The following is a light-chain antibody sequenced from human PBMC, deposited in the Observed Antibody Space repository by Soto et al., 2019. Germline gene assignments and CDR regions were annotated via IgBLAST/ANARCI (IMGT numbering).Light chain of an antibody. V-gene: IGKV3-20*01. CDR3: QQYDNPPRT. CDR2: GAS. J-gene: IGKJ1*01. Sequence: EIVLTQSPGTLSLSPGERATLSCRASQSVNSNYLAWYQQKPGQGPRLLMYGASSRATGIPDRFSGSGSGTDFTLTISRLEPEGFAVYYCQQYDNPPRTFGQGNKVEIK. CDR1: QSVNSNY.